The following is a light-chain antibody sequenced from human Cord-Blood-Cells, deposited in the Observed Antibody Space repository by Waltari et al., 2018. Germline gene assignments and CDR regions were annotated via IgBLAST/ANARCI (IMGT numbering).Light chain of an antibody. V-gene: IGKV3-11*01. Sequence: EIALTQSPATLSLSPGERATLSRRASQSVSSYLAWYHKKPGQAPRLPIYDASNRATGIPARFSGSGSGTDFTLTISSLEPEDFAVYYCQQRSNWPPLTFGGGTKVEIK. CDR2: DAS. CDR1: QSVSSY. CDR3: QQRSNWPPLT. J-gene: IGKJ4*01.